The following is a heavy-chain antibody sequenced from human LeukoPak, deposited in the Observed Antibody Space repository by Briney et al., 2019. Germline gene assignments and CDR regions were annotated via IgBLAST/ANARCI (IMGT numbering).Heavy chain of an antibody. V-gene: IGHV3-23*01. J-gene: IGHJ1*01. CDR2: ISGSGGST. Sequence: GGFLRLSCAASGFTFSSYAMSWVRQAPGKGLEWVSAISGSGGSTYYADSVKGRFTISRDNSKNTLYLQMNSLRAEDTAVYYCAKGGIVVVVTPGYFQHWGQGTLVTVSS. CDR3: AKGGIVVVVTPGYFQH. D-gene: IGHD3-22*01. CDR1: GFTFSSYA.